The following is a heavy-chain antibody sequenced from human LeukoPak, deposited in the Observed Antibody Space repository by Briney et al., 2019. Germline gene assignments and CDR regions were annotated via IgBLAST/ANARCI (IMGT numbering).Heavy chain of an antibody. CDR1: GFTFSFHA. CDR2: ITGSGGST. CDR3: AKDRQVVITTPLDY. J-gene: IGHJ4*02. V-gene: IGHV3-23*01. Sequence: PGGSLRLSCAASGFTFSFHAMSWVCQAPGKGLEWVSGITGSGGSTYYADSVKGRFTISRDNSKSTLYLQMNSLRAEDTAVYYCAKDRQVVITTPLDYWGQGALVTVSS. D-gene: IGHD3-22*01.